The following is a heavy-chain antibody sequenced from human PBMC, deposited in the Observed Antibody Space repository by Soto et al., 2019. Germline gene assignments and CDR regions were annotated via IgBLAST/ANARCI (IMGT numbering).Heavy chain of an antibody. CDR1: GHSVAGGMHC. Sequence: PSETLSLTFTVYGHSVAGGMHCSSWIRQPPGKGLEYIGYIFYSENTSYHPSLKSRVTISVDTSKNQFSLKLSSVTAADTALYYCARVPVEMATIGYYYSYGVDVWGQGTTV. J-gene: IGHJ6*02. CDR2: IFYSENT. V-gene: IGHV4-61*01. CDR3: ARVPVEMATIGYYYSYGVDV. D-gene: IGHD5-12*01.